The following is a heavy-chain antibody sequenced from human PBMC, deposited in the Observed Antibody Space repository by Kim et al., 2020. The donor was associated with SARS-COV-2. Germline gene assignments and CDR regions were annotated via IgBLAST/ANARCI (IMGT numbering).Heavy chain of an antibody. D-gene: IGHD5-18*01. CDR3: AGSVGFSYGRLGLINGDYVD. CDR1: GGSISSSCYY. Sequence: SETPSLTCTVSGGSISSSCYYWDWIRQPPGKGLEWIGHVYYTGSPYYNPSLKSRVTISVDTSKNQFSLKLTSVTAADTAVYYCAGSVGFSYGRLGLINGDYVDWCQGTLVIVAS. V-gene: IGHV4-39*05. J-gene: IGHJ4*02. CDR2: VYYTGSP.